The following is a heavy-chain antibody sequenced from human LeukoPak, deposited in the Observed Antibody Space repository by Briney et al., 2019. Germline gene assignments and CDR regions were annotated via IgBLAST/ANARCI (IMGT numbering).Heavy chain of an antibody. V-gene: IGHV1-18*04. D-gene: IGHD2/OR15-2a*01. J-gene: IGHJ4*02. Sequence: ASVKVSCKASGYTFTGYYMHWVRQAPGQGLEWMGWISTYNGNTNYAQKFQGRVTMTTATSRSTVYMELRSLGSDDTAVYYCARETSVIGLDYWGQGNLVTVSS. CDR2: ISTYNGNT. CDR3: ARETSVIGLDY. CDR1: GYTFTGYY.